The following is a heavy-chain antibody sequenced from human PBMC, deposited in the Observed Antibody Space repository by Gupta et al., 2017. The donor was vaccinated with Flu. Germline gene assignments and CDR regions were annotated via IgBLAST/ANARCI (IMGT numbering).Heavy chain of an antibody. V-gene: IGHV3-33*01. Sequence: QVQLVESGGGVVQPGTSLRLSCAASIFTFSRYGMHWVRQAPGKGLEWVAVIWSDGSAKYYSDSVRGRFTISRDNSKNTLYLQMKRLRDEDTAVYYCAREGNGDSWVNYYYYDMDVWGKGTNGAVSS. CDR2: IWSDGSAK. J-gene: IGHJ6*03. CDR1: IFTFSRYG. D-gene: IGHD4-17*01. CDR3: AREGNGDSWVNYYYYDMDV.